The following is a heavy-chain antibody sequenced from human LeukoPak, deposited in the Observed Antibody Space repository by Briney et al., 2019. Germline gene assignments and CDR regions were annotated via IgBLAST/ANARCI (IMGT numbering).Heavy chain of an antibody. V-gene: IGHV4-39*02. D-gene: IGHD2-8*01. J-gene: IGHJ6*03. CDR3: AGVVRDCTNGVCYYYYYMDV. CDR1: GVSITSRSYY. CDR2: INYSGNT. Sequence: SETLSLTCTVSGVSITSRSYYWAWIRQSPGERLEWIGTINYSGNTYYNPSLKSRVTISADTSTNHLSLHLSSVTAADTAVYYCAGVVRDCTNGVCYYYYYMDVWGKGTTVTVSS.